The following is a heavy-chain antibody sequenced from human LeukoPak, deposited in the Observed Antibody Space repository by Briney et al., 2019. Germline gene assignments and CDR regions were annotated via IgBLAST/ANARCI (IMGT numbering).Heavy chain of an antibody. CDR3: ARDPTITIGSHFDY. V-gene: IGHV1-3*01. CDR2: INAGNGNT. D-gene: IGHD5-12*01. Sequence: AASVKVSCKASGYTFTSYAMHWVRQAPGQRLEWMGWINAGNGNTKYSQKFQGRVTITRDTSASTAYMELSSLRSEDTAVYYCARDPTITIGSHFDYWGQGTLVIVSS. J-gene: IGHJ4*02. CDR1: GYTFTSYA.